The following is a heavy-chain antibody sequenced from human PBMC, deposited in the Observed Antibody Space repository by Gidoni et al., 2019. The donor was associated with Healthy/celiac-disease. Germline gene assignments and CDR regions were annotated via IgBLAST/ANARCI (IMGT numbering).Heavy chain of an antibody. CDR3: ARVLGGSWNDGGAFDI. Sequence: GRFTISRENAKNSLYLQMNSLRAGDTAVYYCARVLGGSWNDGGAFDIWGQGTMVTVSS. J-gene: IGHJ3*02. D-gene: IGHD1-1*01. V-gene: IGHV3-13*01.